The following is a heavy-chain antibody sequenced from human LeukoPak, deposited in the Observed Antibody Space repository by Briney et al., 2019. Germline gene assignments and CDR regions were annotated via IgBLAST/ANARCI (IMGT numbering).Heavy chain of an antibody. CDR3: AKDEHSSPLVGYFDY. D-gene: IGHD6-6*01. CDR1: GFTFSSYA. Sequence: GGSLRLSCAASGFTFSSYAMHWVRQAPGKGLEWVAVISYDGSNKYYADSVKGRFTISRDNSKNTLYLQMNSLRAEDTAVYYCAKDEHSSPLVGYFDYWGQGTLVTVSS. V-gene: IGHV3-30-3*01. J-gene: IGHJ4*02. CDR2: ISYDGSNK.